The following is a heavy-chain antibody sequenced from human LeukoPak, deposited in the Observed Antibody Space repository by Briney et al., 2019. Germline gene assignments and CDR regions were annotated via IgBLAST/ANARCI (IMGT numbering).Heavy chain of an antibody. J-gene: IGHJ4*02. CDR1: GFTFSSYA. V-gene: IGHV3-30-3*01. CDR2: ISYDGSNK. CDR3: AKEVQLLPFDY. Sequence: GGSLRLSCAASGFTFSSYAMHWVRQAPGKGLEWVAVISYDGSNKYYADSVKGRFTISRDNSKNTLYLQMNSLRAEDTAVYYCAKEVQLLPFDYWGQGALVTVSS. D-gene: IGHD2/OR15-2a*01.